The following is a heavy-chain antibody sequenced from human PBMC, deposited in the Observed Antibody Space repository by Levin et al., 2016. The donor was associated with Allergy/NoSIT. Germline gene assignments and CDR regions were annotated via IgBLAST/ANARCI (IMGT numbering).Heavy chain of an antibody. V-gene: IGHV1-2*05. CDR2: INPNSGGT. J-gene: IGHJ4*02. CDR3: AREAPYSGFDY. Sequence: WVRQAPGQGLEWMGRINPNSGGTNYAQKFQGRVTMTRDTSISTAYMELSRLRSDDTVVYYCAREAPYSGFDYWGQGTLVTVSS. D-gene: IGHD5-12*01.